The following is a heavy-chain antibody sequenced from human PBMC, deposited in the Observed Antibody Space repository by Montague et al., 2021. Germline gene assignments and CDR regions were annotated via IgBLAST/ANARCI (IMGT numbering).Heavy chain of an antibody. CDR2: IYYTGRT. V-gene: IGHV4-59*01. CDR3: AGMDGNWYYWLDD. J-gene: IGHJ5*02. D-gene: IGHD6-13*01. Sequence: SETLSLTCSVSGASISGNYWSWVRQPPGKGLQWIGFIYYTGRTDYNPSLRGRVTISVDTSKNQFSLKIFSVAAADTAFYFCAGMDGNWYYWLDDWGQGTLVTVSS. CDR1: GASISGNY.